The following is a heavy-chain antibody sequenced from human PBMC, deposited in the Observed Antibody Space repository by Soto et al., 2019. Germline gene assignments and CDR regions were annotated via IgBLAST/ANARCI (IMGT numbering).Heavy chain of an antibody. CDR2: ISYDGSNK. CDR3: AKVDIAVTDAFEI. V-gene: IGHV3-30*18. J-gene: IGHJ3*02. D-gene: IGHD6-19*01. CDR1: GFTFSSYG. Sequence: PGGSLRLSCAASGFTFSSYGMHWVRQAPGKGLEWVAVISYDGSNKYYADSVKGRFTISRDNSKNTLYLQMNSLRAEDTAVYYCAKVDIAVTDAFEIWGQGTMVTVSS.